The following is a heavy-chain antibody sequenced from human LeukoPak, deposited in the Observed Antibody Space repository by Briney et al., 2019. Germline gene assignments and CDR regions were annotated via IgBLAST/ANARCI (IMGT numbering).Heavy chain of an antibody. V-gene: IGHV3-7*01. J-gene: IGHJ4*02. Sequence: GGSLRLSCEASGFTFRTDWMSWVRQAPGKGLEWVAIIKKDGSEKHYVDSVKGRFTISRDNAKNSLYLQMNSLRAGDTAVYYCARGGTVVDYWGQGTLVTVSS. D-gene: IGHD4-11*01. CDR2: IKKDGSEK. CDR3: ARGGTVVDY. CDR1: GFTFRTDW.